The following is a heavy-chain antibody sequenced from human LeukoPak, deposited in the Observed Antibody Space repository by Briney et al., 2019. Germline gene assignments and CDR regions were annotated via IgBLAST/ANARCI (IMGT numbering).Heavy chain of an antibody. Sequence: SETLSLTCTVSGGSISGYYWSWIRQPPGKGLEWIGYIYSSGSTKYSPSLKSRVTMSVDTSKNQFSLKLTSVTAADTAVYYCARGPIVVVPAAIQGRLDPWGQGTLVTVSS. CDR3: ARGPIVVVPAAIQGRLDP. CDR2: IYSSGST. J-gene: IGHJ5*02. V-gene: IGHV4-59*08. D-gene: IGHD2-2*02. CDR1: GGSISGYY.